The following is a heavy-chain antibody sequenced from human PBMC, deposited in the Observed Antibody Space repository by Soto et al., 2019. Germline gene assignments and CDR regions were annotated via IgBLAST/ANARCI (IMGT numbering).Heavy chain of an antibody. D-gene: IGHD6-13*01. J-gene: IGHJ4*02. CDR2: ISYDGSNK. CDR1: GFTFSSYG. Sequence: GGSLRLSCAASGFTFSSYGMHWVRQAPGKGLEWVAVISYDGSNKYYADSVKGRFTISRDNSKNTLYLQMNSLRAEDTAVYYWAKDHGTAADYFDYWGQGTRVTVSS. V-gene: IGHV3-30*18. CDR3: AKDHGTAADYFDY.